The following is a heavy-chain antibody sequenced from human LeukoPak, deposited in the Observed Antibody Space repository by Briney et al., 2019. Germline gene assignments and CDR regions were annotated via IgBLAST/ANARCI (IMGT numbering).Heavy chain of an antibody. J-gene: IGHJ4*02. CDR1: GGTFSSYA. Sequence: ASVKVSCKASGGTFSSYAISWVRQAPGQGLEWMGRIIPIFGTANYAQKFQGRVTITTDESTSTAYMELSSLRSEDTAVYYCASVRGGSKDPVMGLDYWGQGTLVTVSS. CDR3: ASVRGGSKDPVMGLDY. D-gene: IGHD2-15*01. V-gene: IGHV1-69*05. CDR2: IIPIFGTA.